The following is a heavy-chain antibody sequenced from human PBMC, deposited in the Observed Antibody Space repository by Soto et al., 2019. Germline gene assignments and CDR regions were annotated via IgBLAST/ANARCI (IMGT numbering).Heavy chain of an antibody. CDR2: IYHSGST. CDR3: ARGQLWLLYEQAYYYYYGMDV. V-gene: IGHV4-4*02. Sequence: PSETLSLTCAVSGGSISSSNWWSRVRQPPGKGLEWIGEIYHSGSTNYNPSLKSRVTISVDKSKNQFSLKLSSVTAADTAVYYCARGQLWLLYEQAYYYYYGMDVWGQGTTVTVS. J-gene: IGHJ6*02. CDR1: GGSISSSNW. D-gene: IGHD5-18*01.